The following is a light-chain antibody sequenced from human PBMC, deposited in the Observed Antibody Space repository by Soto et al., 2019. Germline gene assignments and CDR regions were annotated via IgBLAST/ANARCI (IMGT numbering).Light chain of an antibody. Sequence: EIVMTQSPATLSVSPGERTTLSCRASQSVSRILAWYQQKPGQAPRLLIYGASTRATGIPVRFSGSGSGTEFTLTISSLQSEDFAVYYCQQYDKWPPTFGQGTKEDIK. V-gene: IGKV3-15*01. CDR3: QQYDKWPPT. J-gene: IGKJ1*01. CDR1: QSVSRI. CDR2: GAS.